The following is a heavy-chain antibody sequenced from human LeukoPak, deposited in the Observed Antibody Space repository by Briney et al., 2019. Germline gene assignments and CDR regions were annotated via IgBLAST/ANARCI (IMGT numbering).Heavy chain of an antibody. CDR2: VYYSGSA. CDR3: ASAIFVENAFDI. V-gene: IGHV4-59*01. D-gene: IGHD3-3*01. J-gene: IGHJ3*02. CDR1: GGSLSSYY. Sequence: SETLSLTCTVPGGSLSSYYWSWIRQPPGKGLEWIGYVYYSGSAHYNPSLKSRVTISVDTSKSQFPLKLSSVTAADTAVYYCASAIFVENAFDIWGQGTMVTVSS.